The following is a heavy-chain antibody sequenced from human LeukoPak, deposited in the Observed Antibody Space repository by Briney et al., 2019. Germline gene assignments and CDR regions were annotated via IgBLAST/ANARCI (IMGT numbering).Heavy chain of an antibody. D-gene: IGHD2-2*02. Sequence: SETLSLTRTVSGGSISSYYWSWIPQPPGEGLEWIGYIYYSGSTNYNPSLKSRVTISVDTSKNQFSLKLSSVTAADTAVYYCARMTPAAIDFDYWGQGTLVTVSS. CDR3: ARMTPAAIDFDY. J-gene: IGHJ4*02. CDR1: GGSISSYY. V-gene: IGHV4-59*01. CDR2: IYYSGST.